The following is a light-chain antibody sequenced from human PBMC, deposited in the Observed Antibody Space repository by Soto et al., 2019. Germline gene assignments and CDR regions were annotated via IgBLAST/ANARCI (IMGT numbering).Light chain of an antibody. J-gene: IGLJ2*01. CDR1: SSDVGGYNY. CDR3: CSYACSYTLV. V-gene: IGLV2-11*01. Sequence: QSALTQPRSVSGSPGQSVTISCTGTSSDVGGYNYVSWYQQHPGKAPKLMIYDVSKRPSGVPDRFSGSKSGNTASLTISGLQAEDEAGYCCCSYACSYTLVFGGGTKLTVL. CDR2: DVS.